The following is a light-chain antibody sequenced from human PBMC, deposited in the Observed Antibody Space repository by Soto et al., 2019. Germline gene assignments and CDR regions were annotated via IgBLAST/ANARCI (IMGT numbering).Light chain of an antibody. CDR3: SSYAGSNNYV. Sequence: QSVLTQPPSASGSPGQSVTISCTGTSSDVGGYNYVSWYQQHPGKAPKLMIYEVSKRPSGVPDRFSGSKSGNTASLTVSGLQAKDEADYYCSSYAGSNNYVFGTGPSSPS. CDR2: EVS. J-gene: IGLJ1*01. CDR1: SSDVGGYNY. V-gene: IGLV2-8*01.